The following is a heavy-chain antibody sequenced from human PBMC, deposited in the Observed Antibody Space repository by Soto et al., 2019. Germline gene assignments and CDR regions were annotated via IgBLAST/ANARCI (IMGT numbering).Heavy chain of an antibody. J-gene: IGHJ6*02. Sequence: ASVKVSCKASGYTFTSYYMHWVRQAPGRGLEWMGIINPSGGSTSYVQKFQGRVTMTRDTSTSTVYMELSSLRSEDTAVYYCAREERNYDILTGSPYYYYGMDVWGQGTTVTVS. CDR3: AREERNYDILTGSPYYYYGMDV. D-gene: IGHD3-9*01. CDR2: INPSGGST. CDR1: GYTFTSYY. V-gene: IGHV1-46*01.